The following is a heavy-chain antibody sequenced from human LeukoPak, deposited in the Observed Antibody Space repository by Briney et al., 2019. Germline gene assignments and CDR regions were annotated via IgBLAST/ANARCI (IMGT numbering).Heavy chain of an antibody. CDR3: ARGATPDY. V-gene: IGHV3-23*01. CDR2: ISGSGGST. J-gene: IGHJ4*02. CDR1: GFTFSNYA. Sequence: GGSLRLSCAASGFTFSNYAMNWVRQAPGKGLEWVSLISGSGGSTYYADSVKGRFTISRGNAKNSLYLQMNSLRDEDTAVYYCARGATPDYWGQGTLVTVSS.